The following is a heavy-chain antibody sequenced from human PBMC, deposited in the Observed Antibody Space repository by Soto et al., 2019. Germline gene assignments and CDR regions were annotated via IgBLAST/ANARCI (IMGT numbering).Heavy chain of an antibody. Sequence: ASVKVSCKASGYTFNTFGITWVRQAPGQGLEWMGCVSGYSDKRDYSRKLQDRITLTADPSTTTSYMELRSLTSDDTAVYYCARGWGKYLGVNDFWGQG. CDR2: VSGYSDKR. J-gene: IGHJ4*02. D-gene: IGHD2-2*01. CDR1: GYTFNTFG. V-gene: IGHV1-18*01. CDR3: ARGWGKYLGVNDF.